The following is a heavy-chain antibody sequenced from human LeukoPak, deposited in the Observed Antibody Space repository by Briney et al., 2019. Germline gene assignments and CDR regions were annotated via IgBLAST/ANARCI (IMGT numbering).Heavy chain of an antibody. V-gene: IGHV3-53*01. J-gene: IGHJ4*02. Sequence: GGSLRLSCAASGFTVSSNYMSWVRQAPGKGLEWVSVIYSGGSTYYADSVKGRFTISRDNSKNTLYLQMNSLKTEDTAVYYCTGPDLFNYWGQGTLVTVSS. CDR1: GFTVSSNY. D-gene: IGHD1-14*01. CDR3: TGPDLFNY. CDR2: IYSGGST.